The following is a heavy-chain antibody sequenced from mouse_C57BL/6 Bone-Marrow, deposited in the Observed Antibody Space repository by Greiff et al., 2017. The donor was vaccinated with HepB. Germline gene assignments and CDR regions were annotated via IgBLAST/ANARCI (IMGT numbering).Heavy chain of an antibody. CDR2: ISSGGSYT. J-gene: IGHJ2*03. D-gene: IGHD1-1*01. CDR1: GFTFSSYG. Sequence: ESGGDLVKPGGSLKLSCAASGFTFSSYGMSWVRQTPDKRLEWVATISSGGSYTYYPDSVKGRFTLSRDNAKNTPYLQMSSLTSEDTAMYYGERPFYCDGSYYYDYWGQGTSLTVSS. CDR3: ERPFYCDGSYYYDY. V-gene: IGHV5-6*01.